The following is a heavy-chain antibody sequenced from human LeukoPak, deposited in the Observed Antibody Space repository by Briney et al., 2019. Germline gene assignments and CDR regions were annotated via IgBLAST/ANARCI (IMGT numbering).Heavy chain of an antibody. Sequence: SETLSLTCTVSGGSLSSYYWSWIRQPPGKGLEWIGYISYSGSTNYSPSLKSRVTISVDTSKNQFSLKLTSVTAADTAVYYCARKEWVPYYFDYWGQGTLVTVSS. CDR1: GGSLSSYY. CDR2: ISYSGST. D-gene: IGHD3-3*01. V-gene: IGHV4-59*01. CDR3: ARKEWVPYYFDY. J-gene: IGHJ4*02.